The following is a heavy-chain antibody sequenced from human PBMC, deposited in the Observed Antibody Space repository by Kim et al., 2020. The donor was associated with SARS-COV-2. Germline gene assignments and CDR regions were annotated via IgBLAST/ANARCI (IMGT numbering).Heavy chain of an antibody. Sequence: GGSLRLSCAASGFTFSDYYMSWIRQAPGKGLEWVSYISSSGSTIYYADSVKGRFTISRDNAKNSLYLQMNSLRAEDTAVYYCARDYYDSSGYYYASHLKSYYGMDVWGQGTTVTVSS. CDR1: GFTFSDYY. CDR3: ARDYYDSSGYYYASHLKSYYGMDV. J-gene: IGHJ6*02. CDR2: ISSSGSTI. V-gene: IGHV3-11*01. D-gene: IGHD3-22*01.